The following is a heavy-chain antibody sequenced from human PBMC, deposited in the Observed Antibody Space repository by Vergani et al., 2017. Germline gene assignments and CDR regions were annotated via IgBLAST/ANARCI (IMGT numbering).Heavy chain of an antibody. CDR3: ARHVIVVGVSWYFDL. V-gene: IGHV4-39*01. D-gene: IGHD3-10*01. CDR2: IYYTGTT. J-gene: IGHJ2*01. Sequence: QLHLQESGPGLVRPSQTLSLTCTVSGDSISSRNYYWGWIRQPPGKALEWIGTIYYTGTTYYNPSVQRRLTISVDTSKNQVSLKLNSVTAADTALYFCARHVIVVGVSWYFDLWGRGTLVTVSS. CDR1: GDSISSRNYY.